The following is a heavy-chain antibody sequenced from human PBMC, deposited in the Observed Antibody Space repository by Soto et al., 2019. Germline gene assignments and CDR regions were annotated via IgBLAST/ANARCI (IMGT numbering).Heavy chain of an antibody. J-gene: IGHJ5*02. CDR2: IYVTGAV. V-gene: IGHV4-31*03. CDR3: ARLRIATNNYKWFDP. D-gene: IGHD2-21*01. CDR1: GAALNSGNYY. Sequence: PSETPSLTCSVSGAALNSGNYYWSWIRQVPGKGLEWIGHIYVTGAVDYNPSLRDRITISQGTPERQFSLNLRLVTAADTAVYYCARLRIATNNYKWFDPWGQGTLVTVSS.